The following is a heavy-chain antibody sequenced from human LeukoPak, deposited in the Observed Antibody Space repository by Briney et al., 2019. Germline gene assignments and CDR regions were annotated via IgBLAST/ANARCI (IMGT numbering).Heavy chain of an antibody. CDR2: IIPIFGTA. Sequence: ASVKVSCKASGGTFSSYAISWVRQAPGQGLEWMGGIIPIFGTANYAQKFQGRVTIMADKSTSTAYMELSSLRSEDTAVYYCARIPVYCSSTSCYQRFDPWGQGTLVPVSS. CDR1: GGTFSSYA. J-gene: IGHJ5*02. V-gene: IGHV1-69*06. D-gene: IGHD2-2*01. CDR3: ARIPVYCSSTSCYQRFDP.